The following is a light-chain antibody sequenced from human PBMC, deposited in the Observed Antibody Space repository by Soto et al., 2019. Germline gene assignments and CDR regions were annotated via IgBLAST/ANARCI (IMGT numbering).Light chain of an antibody. CDR1: SSNIGAGYD. V-gene: IGLV1-40*01. CDR2: GNS. CDR3: QSYDSSPQVV. Sequence: QSVLTKPPSVSGAPGQRVTISCTGSSSNIGAGYDVHWYQQLPGTAPKLLIYGNSNRPSGVPDRFSGSKSGTSASLAITGLQAEDAADYYCQSYDSSPQVVFGGGTKLTVL. J-gene: IGLJ2*01.